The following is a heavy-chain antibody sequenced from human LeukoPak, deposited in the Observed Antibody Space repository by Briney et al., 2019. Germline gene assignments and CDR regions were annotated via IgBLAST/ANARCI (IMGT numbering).Heavy chain of an antibody. D-gene: IGHD6-19*01. J-gene: IGHJ5*01. V-gene: IGHV4-59*01. Sequence: TSETQSLTCTVSGGSISSYYWSWIRQPPGKGLEWIGYIYYSGSTNYNPSLKSRVTISVDTSKNQFSLKLSSVTAADTAVYYCARDLRFSRGSSGWFDYWGQGTLVTVSS. CDR1: GGSISSYY. CDR3: ARDLRFSRGSSGWFDY. CDR2: IYYSGST.